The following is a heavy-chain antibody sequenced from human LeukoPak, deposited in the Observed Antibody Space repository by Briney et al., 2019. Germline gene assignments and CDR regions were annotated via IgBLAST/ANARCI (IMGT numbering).Heavy chain of an antibody. CDR1: VYTFTGYY. V-gene: IGHV1-2*02. D-gene: IGHD6-13*01. Sequence: ASVKVSCKASVYTFTGYYMHWVRQAPGQGLEWMGWINPNSGGTNYAQKFQGRVTMTRDTSISTAYMELGRLTSDDTAVYYCARAGSSSRWVNDYWGQGTLVTVSS. J-gene: IGHJ4*02. CDR2: INPNSGGT. CDR3: ARAGSSSRWVNDY.